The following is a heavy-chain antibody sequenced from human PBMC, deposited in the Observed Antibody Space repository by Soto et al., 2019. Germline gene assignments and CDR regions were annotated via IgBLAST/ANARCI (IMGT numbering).Heavy chain of an antibody. CDR1: GFTFSTYT. V-gene: IGHV3-48*01. CDR2: ISRSNVI. D-gene: IGHD2-2*01. J-gene: IGHJ4*02. CDR3: ARGDCTTSTCYGGVFDH. Sequence: EVQLVESGGDLVLPGGSLRLSCVASGFTFSTYTMNWVRQAPGKGLEWLSHISRSNVIHYSDSAKGRFTISRDNAKDSLYLQLNNLRVEDTAVYYCARGDCTTSTCYGGVFDHWGQGALVTVSS.